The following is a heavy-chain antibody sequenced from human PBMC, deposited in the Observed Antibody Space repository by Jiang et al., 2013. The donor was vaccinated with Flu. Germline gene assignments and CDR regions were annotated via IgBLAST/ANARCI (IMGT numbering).Heavy chain of an antibody. Sequence: DYYWSWIRQPPGKGLEWIGYIYYSGSTYYNPSLKSRVTISVDTSKNQFSLKLSSVTAADTAVYYCARGRFWNDHRGVAFDIWGQGTMVTVSS. CDR2: IYYSGST. V-gene: IGHV4-30-4*01. CDR3: ARGRFWNDHRGVAFDI. D-gene: IGHD1-1*01. CDR1: DYY. J-gene: IGHJ3*02.